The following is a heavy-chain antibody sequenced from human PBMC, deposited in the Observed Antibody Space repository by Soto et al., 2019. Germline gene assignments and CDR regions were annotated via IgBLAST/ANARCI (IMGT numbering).Heavy chain of an antibody. V-gene: IGHV1-2*02. CDR1: GGTFSSYA. Sequence: SVEVSCKASGGTFSSYAISWVRQAPGQGLEWMGWINPNSGGTNYAQKFQGRVTMTRDTSISTAYMELSRLRSDDTAVYYCATTLLWFGELFYYYYYGMDVWGQGTTVTVSS. J-gene: IGHJ6*02. CDR3: ATTLLWFGELFYYYYYGMDV. CDR2: INPNSGGT. D-gene: IGHD3-10*01.